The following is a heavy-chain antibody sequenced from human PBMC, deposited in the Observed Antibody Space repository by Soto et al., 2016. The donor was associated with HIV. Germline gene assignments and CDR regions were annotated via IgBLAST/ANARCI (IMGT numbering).Heavy chain of an antibody. Sequence: EVQLVESGGDLVQPGGSLRLSCTASGFIFSNNGMNWVRQAPGKGLEWISYISTSRNTIYYADSVRGRFTISRDNAKNSLYLQMNSLRVEDTAVYFCARLAAASDYFDYWGQGALVTVSS. V-gene: IGHV3-48*04. D-gene: IGHD6-13*01. CDR2: ISTSRNTI. CDR3: ARLAAASDYFDY. J-gene: IGHJ4*02. CDR1: GFIFSNNG.